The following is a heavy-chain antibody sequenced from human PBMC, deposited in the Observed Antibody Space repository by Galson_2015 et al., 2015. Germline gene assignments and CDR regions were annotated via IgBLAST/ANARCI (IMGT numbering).Heavy chain of an antibody. CDR2: IKQDGSEK. D-gene: IGHD2-2*01. V-gene: IGHV3-7*01. J-gene: IGHJ4*02. CDR1: GFTFSSYW. Sequence: SLRLSCAASGFTFSSYWMSWVRQAPGKGLEWVANIKQDGSEKYYVDSVKGRFTISRDNAKNSLYLQMNSLRAEDTAVYYCARELYCSSTSCWEGYDHWGQGTLVTVSS. CDR3: ARELYCSSTSCWEGYDH.